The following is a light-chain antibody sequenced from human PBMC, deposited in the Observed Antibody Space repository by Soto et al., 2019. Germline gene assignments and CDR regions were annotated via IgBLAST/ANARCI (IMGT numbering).Light chain of an antibody. CDR1: SSDFGDFNY. V-gene: IGLV2-14*03. CDR3: TSYTTSITYV. Sequence: QSAVTQPASVSGSPGQSITISCTGTSSDFGDFNYVFWYQQHPGKAPKLLIYDVSNRPSGVSNRFSGSKSGDTASLTISGLQAEDEADYYCTSYTTSITYVFGTGTKLTVL. CDR2: DVS. J-gene: IGLJ1*01.